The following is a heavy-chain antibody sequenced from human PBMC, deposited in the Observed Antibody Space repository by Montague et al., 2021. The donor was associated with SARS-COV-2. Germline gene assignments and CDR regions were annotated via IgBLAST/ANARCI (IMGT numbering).Heavy chain of an antibody. V-gene: IGHV3-23*01. CDR1: GFTFSNYA. J-gene: IGHJ4*02. CDR3: AKNPHYDFWSGYYLDY. Sequence: SLRLSCAASGFTFSNYAMSWVRQAPGKGLEWVSAISGSGGSTYYXDSVKGRFTISRDNSKNTLYLQMNSLRAEDTAVYYYAKNPHYDFWSGYYLDYWGQGTLVTVSS. D-gene: IGHD3-3*01. CDR2: ISGSGGST.